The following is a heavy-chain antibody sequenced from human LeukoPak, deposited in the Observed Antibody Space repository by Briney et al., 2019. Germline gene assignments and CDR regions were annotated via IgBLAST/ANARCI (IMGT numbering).Heavy chain of an antibody. CDR2: IYYSGST. D-gene: IGHD3-9*01. Sequence: SETLSLTCTVSGGSISSGNYYWGWIRQPPGKGPHWIGSIYYSGSTYFSPSLKSRVTISVDTSKNQFSLKLSSVTAADTAVYYCARIAYDILTGRLFYAFDIWGQGTMVTVSS. J-gene: IGHJ3*02. CDR1: GGSISSGNYY. V-gene: IGHV4-39*07. CDR3: ARIAYDILTGRLFYAFDI.